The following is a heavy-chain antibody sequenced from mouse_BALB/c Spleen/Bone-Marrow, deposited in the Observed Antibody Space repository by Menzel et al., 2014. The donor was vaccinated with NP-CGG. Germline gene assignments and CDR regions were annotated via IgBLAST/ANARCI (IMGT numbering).Heavy chain of an antibody. V-gene: IGHV1-80*01. CDR1: GYAFSTYW. CDR3: ATGET. J-gene: IGHJ2*01. CDR2: IYPGDGDT. Sequence: VQVVESGAELVRPESSVKISCKASGYAFSTYWMIWVKQRPGQGLEWIGQIYPGDGDTNYNGKFKGKATLTADKSSSTAYMQLSSLTSEDSAVYYCATGETWGQGTTLTVSS.